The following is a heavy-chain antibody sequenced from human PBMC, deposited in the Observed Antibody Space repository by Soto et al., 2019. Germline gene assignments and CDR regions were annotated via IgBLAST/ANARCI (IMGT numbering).Heavy chain of an antibody. D-gene: IGHD3-3*01. Sequence: GGSLRLSCAASGFTFSSYSMNWVRQAPGKGLEWVSSISSSSSYIYYADSVKGRFTISRDNAKNSLYLQMNSLRAEDTAVYYCARELRFLEWLLYPTHDAFDIWGQGTMVTVSS. CDR1: GFTFSSYS. J-gene: IGHJ3*02. CDR2: ISSSSSYI. V-gene: IGHV3-21*01. CDR3: ARELRFLEWLLYPTHDAFDI.